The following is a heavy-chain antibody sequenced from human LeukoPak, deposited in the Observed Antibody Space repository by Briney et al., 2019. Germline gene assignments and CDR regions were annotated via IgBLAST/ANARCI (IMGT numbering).Heavy chain of an antibody. CDR1: GFIFDNYA. J-gene: IGHJ4*02. CDR2: ISGDGGST. Sequence: QPGGSLRLSCAAPGFIFDNYAIHWVRHAPGKGLEWVSPISGDGGSTFYADSVRGRFTIPRDNTRKSLSLQMSGLRSEDTALYYCARESETSGWYDYWGQGTLVTVSS. V-gene: IGHV3-43*02. D-gene: IGHD6-19*01. CDR3: ARESETSGWYDY.